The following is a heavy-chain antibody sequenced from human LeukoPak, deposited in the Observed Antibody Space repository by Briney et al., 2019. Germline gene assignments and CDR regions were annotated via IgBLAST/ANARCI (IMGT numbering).Heavy chain of an antibody. V-gene: IGHV4-30-4*01. CDR1: GGSISSGDYY. CDR3: ARDRHPLGYYGMDV. D-gene: IGHD7-27*01. Sequence: TPSQTLSLTCTVSGGSISSGDYYWSWIRQPPGKGLEWIGYIYYSGSTYYNPSLKSRVTISVDTSKNQFSLKLSSATAADTAVYYCARDRHPLGYYGMDVWGQGTTVTVSS. J-gene: IGHJ6*02. CDR2: IYYSGST.